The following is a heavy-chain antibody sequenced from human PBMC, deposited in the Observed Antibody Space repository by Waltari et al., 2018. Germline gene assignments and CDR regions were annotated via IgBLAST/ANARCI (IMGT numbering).Heavy chain of an antibody. Sequence: QVQLVQSGAEVKKPGASVKLSCKASGYTFTSCDINWQRQAIGQGLAWMGWRNPNSGNTGYAHKFQGRVTMTRNTSISTAYMELSSLRSEDTAVYYCVRAGVAFGFYWGQGTLVTVSS. J-gene: IGHJ4*02. CDR2: RNPNSGNT. CDR3: VRAGVAFGFY. V-gene: IGHV1-8*01. CDR1: GYTFTSCD. D-gene: IGHD2-15*01.